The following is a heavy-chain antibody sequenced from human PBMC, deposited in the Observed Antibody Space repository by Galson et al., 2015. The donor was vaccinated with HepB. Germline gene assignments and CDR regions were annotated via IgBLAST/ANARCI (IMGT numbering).Heavy chain of an antibody. CDR1: GFTFSSYG. D-gene: IGHD6-19*01. Sequence: LRLSCAASGFTFSSYGMHWVRQAPGKGPEWVAVIWYDGSNKYYADSVKGRFTISRDNSKNTLYLQMNSLRAEDTAVYYCARRGIAVAGSDYYYYYGMDVWGQGTTVTVSS. CDR2: IWYDGSNK. J-gene: IGHJ6*02. V-gene: IGHV3-33*01. CDR3: ARRGIAVAGSDYYYYYGMDV.